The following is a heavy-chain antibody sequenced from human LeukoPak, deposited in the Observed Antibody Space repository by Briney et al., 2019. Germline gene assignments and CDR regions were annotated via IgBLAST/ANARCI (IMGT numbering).Heavy chain of an antibody. CDR2: XXXXSXNT. Sequence: YTFTSYDINWVRQATGQGLEWXGXXXXXSXNTGYAQKFQGRVTMTRNTSISTAYMELSSLRSEDTAVYYCARGIMYYYDSSGYHGWFDPWGQGTLVTVSS. V-gene: IGHV1-8*01. CDR1: YTFTSYD. CDR3: ARGIMYYYDSSGYHGWFDP. J-gene: IGHJ5*02. D-gene: IGHD3-22*01.